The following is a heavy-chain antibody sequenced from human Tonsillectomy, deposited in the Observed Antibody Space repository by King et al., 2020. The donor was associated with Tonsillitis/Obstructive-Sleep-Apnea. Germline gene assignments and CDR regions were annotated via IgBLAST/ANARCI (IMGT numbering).Heavy chain of an antibody. D-gene: IGHD5-18*01. CDR3: ARGREIQLWSIDY. V-gene: IGHV4-34*01. CDR1: GGSFSGYY. J-gene: IGHJ4*02. Sequence: VQLKQWGAGLLKPSETLSLTCAVYGGSFSGYYWSWIRQPPGKGLEWIGEINHSGSTNYNPSLKSRVTISVDTSKNQFSLKLSSVTAADTAVYYCARGREIQLWSIDYWGQGTLVTVSS. CDR2: INHSGST.